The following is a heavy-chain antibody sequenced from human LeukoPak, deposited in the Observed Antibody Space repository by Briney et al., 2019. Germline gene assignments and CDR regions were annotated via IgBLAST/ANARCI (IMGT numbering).Heavy chain of an antibody. D-gene: IGHD2-15*01. V-gene: IGHV1-2*02. CDR1: GYTFIGYY. CDR3: ATVRDIVVGGGPYYFDY. J-gene: IGHJ4*02. Sequence: GVSVKVSCKASGYTFIGYYLHWVRQAPGQGLEWMGWINPHNSDTNYAQKFQGRVTMTRDTSITTAYMELSRLKSDDTAVYYCATVRDIVVGGGPYYFDYWGQGTLVTVSS. CDR2: INPHNSDT.